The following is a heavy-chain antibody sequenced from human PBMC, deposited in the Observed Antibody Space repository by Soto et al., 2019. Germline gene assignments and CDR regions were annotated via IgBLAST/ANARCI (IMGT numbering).Heavy chain of an antibody. CDR3: ARGGKYGGSYYFDY. Sequence: ASVKVSCKASGYTFSNDDINWVRQAPGQGLEWMGWMTPNSGDTDHAQKFQGRLTLTRDTSISTAYMELSSLRSDDTAVYYCARGGKYGGSYYFDYWGQGALVTVSS. CDR2: MTPNSGDT. J-gene: IGHJ4*02. D-gene: IGHD2-21*02. V-gene: IGHV1-8*01. CDR1: GYTFSNDD.